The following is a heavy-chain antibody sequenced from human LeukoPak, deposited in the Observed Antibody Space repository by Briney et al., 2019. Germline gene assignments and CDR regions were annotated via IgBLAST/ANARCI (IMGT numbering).Heavy chain of an antibody. CDR3: AKDRKRLGATYAFDI. CDR1: GFTFSSYG. V-gene: IGHV3-30*02. CDR2: IRYDGSNK. Sequence: PGGSLRLSCAASGFTFSSYGMHWVRQAPGKGLEWVAFIRYDGSNKYYADSVKGRFTISRDNSKNTLYLQMNSLRAEDTAVYYCAKDRKRLGATYAFDIWGQGTMVTVSS. J-gene: IGHJ3*02. D-gene: IGHD1-26*01.